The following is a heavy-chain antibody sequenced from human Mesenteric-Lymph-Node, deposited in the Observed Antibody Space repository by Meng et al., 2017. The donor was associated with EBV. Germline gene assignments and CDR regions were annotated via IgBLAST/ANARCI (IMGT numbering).Heavy chain of an antibody. J-gene: IGHJ4*02. Sequence: QAELQQWGGGLLKPSETLSLTCAVHGGSFSGDYWTWIRQPPGKGLEWIGEINAGESTNYNPSLKSRVTMSIDTSKNQFSLKLSSVTAADTAVYYCARTIAGEYGDYVVPLDYWGQGTLVTVSS. CDR2: INAGEST. CDR1: GGSFSGDY. CDR3: ARTIAGEYGDYVVPLDY. V-gene: IGHV4-34*01. D-gene: IGHD4-17*01.